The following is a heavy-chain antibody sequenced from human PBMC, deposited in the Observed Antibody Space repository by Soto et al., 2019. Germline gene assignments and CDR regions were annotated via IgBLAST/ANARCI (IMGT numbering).Heavy chain of an antibody. D-gene: IGHD3-22*01. CDR2: IYYSGST. Sequence: SETLSLTCTVSGGSISSGGYYWSWIRQHPGKGLEWIGYIYYSGSTYYNPSLKSRVTISVDTSKNQFSLKLSSVTAADTAVYYCARELVVARNWFDPWGQGTLVTVSS. CDR1: GGSISSGGYY. V-gene: IGHV4-31*03. CDR3: ARELVVARNWFDP. J-gene: IGHJ5*02.